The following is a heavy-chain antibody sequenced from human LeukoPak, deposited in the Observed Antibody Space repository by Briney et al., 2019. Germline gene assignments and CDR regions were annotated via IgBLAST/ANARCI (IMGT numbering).Heavy chain of an antibody. CDR1: GGSISSYY. J-gene: IGHJ4*02. D-gene: IGHD1-26*01. V-gene: IGHV4-59*01. CDR3: ARDRYSGPFDY. CDR2: IYYSGST. Sequence: SETLSPTCTVSGGSISSYYWSWIRQPPGKGLEWIGYIYYSGSTNYNPSLKSRVTISVDTSKNQFSLKLSSVTAADTAVYYCARDRYSGPFDYWGQGTLVTVSS.